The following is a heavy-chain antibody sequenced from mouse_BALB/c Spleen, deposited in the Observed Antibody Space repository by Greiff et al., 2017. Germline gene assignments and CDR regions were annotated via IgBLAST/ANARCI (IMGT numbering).Heavy chain of an antibody. CDR3: ARGLRRAYAMDY. J-gene: IGHJ4*01. Sequence: VHVKQSGAELVKPGASVKLSCTASGFNIKDTYMHWVKQRPEQGLEWIGRIDPANGNTKYDPKFQGKATITADTSSNTAYLQLSSLTSEDTAVYYCARGLRRAYAMDYWGQGTSVTVSS. CDR1: GFNIKDTY. CDR2: IDPANGNT. V-gene: IGHV14-3*02. D-gene: IGHD2-4*01.